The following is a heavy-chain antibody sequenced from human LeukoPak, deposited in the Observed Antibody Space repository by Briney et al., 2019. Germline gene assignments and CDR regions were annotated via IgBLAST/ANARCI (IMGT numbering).Heavy chain of an antibody. CDR2: INSDGINT. Sequence: GRSLRLSCAASEFTFSNAWMSWVRQAPGKWMVWVSRINSDGINTSYADSVKGRFTISRDNAKNTLNLQMNSLRAEDTAVYYCARDLGQYYDTSDNWFDPWGQGTLVTVSS. D-gene: IGHD3-22*01. CDR1: EFTFSNAW. V-gene: IGHV3-74*01. J-gene: IGHJ5*02. CDR3: ARDLGQYYDTSDNWFDP.